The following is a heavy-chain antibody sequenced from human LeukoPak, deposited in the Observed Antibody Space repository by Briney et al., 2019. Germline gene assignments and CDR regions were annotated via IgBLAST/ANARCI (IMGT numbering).Heavy chain of an antibody. CDR1: GGSISSYY. CDR3: ARYSSSSVVGWFDP. Sequence: SETLSLTCTVSGGSISSYYWSWIRQPPGKGLEWIGYIYYSGSTNYNPSLKSRVTISVDTSKNQFSLKLSSVTAADTAVYYCARYSSSSVVGWFDPWGQGTLVTVSP. CDR2: IYYSGST. D-gene: IGHD6-6*01. J-gene: IGHJ5*02. V-gene: IGHV4-59*01.